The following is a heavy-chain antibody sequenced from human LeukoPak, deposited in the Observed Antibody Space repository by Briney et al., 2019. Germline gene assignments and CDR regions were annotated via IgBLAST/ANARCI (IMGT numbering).Heavy chain of an antibody. CDR3: AREKKSSTSMDY. V-gene: IGHV3-7*01. CDR2: IQQDGSGK. Sequence: SGGSLRLSCEASGFSFSSYWMIWVRQAPGKGLEWVGNIQQDGSGKEYVDAVKGRFTISRDNAKNTLYLQMNSLRAEDTAVYYCAREKKSSTSMDYWGQGTLVTVST. D-gene: IGHD2-2*01. J-gene: IGHJ4*02. CDR1: GFSFSSYW.